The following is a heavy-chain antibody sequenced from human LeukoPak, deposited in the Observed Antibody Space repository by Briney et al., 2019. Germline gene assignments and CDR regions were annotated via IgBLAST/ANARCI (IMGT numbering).Heavy chain of an antibody. D-gene: IGHD1-26*01. CDR3: AKERLGATTPNPDY. CDR2: ISSDGSDK. J-gene: IGHJ4*02. CDR1: GFTFSTYG. V-gene: IGHV3-30*18. Sequence: PGGSLRLSCAASGFTFSTYGMHWVRQVPGKGLEWVAVISSDGSDKYYTDSVKGRFTISRDNSKNTLYLQMSSLRADDTALYYCAKERLGATTPNPDYWGQGTLVTVSS.